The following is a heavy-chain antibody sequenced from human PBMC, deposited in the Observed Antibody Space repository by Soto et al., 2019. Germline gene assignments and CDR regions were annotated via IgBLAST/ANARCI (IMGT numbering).Heavy chain of an antibody. D-gene: IGHD2-2*01. Sequence: SVKVSCKASGGPFNSYAIRWVRQAPGQGLEWMGGIIHIFGTANNAQKFQCIVTITADESTSTAYMELSSVRYEHRAFYYCARARQCSRSFDYWGQGTLITVSS. CDR2: IIHIFGTA. CDR1: GGPFNSYA. J-gene: IGHJ4*02. CDR3: ARARQCSRSFDY. V-gene: IGHV1-69*13.